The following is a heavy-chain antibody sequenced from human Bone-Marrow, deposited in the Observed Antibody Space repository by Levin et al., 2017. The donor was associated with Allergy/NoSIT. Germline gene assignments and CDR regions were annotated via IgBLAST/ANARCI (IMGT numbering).Heavy chain of an antibody. CDR2: ISWPSNT. Sequence: SLKISCAASGSTLDDHAMHWVRQTPGKGLEWVSGISWPSNTGYADSVKGRFTISRDNAKNSLYLQMNSLRAEDTALYYCIKDIRAGGADVWGQGTTVTVSS. J-gene: IGHJ6*02. D-gene: IGHD3-10*01. CDR3: IKDIRAGGADV. V-gene: IGHV3-9*01. CDR1: GSTLDDHA.